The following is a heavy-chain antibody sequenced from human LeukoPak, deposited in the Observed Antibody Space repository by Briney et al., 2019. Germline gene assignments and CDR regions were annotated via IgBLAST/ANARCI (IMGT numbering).Heavy chain of an antibody. CDR2: IWYDGSNK. CDR3: ARDSDGYNRGPGDF. J-gene: IGHJ4*02. D-gene: IGHD5-24*01. CDR1: GFTFSSYG. V-gene: IGHV3-33*01. Sequence: GRSLRLSCAAPGFTFSSYGMHWVRQAPGKGLEWVAVIWYDGSNKYYADSVKGRFTISRDNSKNTLYLQMNSLRAEDTAVYYCARDSDGYNRGPGDFWGQGTLVTVSS.